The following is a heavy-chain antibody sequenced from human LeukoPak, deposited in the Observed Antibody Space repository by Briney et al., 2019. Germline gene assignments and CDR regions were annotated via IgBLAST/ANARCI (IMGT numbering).Heavy chain of an antibody. V-gene: IGHV4-4*07. Sequence: SETLSLTCTVSNGSISPYYWSWIRRPAGKGLEWIGRASTSGSTNYNPSLKSRVTISVDTSKNQFSLKLTSVTAADTAVYYCAGCDYGLRCNWFDPWGQGTLVTVSS. D-gene: IGHD4-17*01. CDR3: AGCDYGLRCNWFDP. CDR2: ASTSGST. J-gene: IGHJ5*02. CDR1: NGSISPYY.